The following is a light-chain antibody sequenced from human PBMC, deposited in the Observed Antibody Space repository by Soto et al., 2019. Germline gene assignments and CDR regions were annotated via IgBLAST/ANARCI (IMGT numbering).Light chain of an antibody. CDR3: QYGFT. Sequence: DIVMTQSPDSLAVSLGERATINCKSSQSVLYSSNNKNYLAWYQQKPGQHPKLLIYWASTRESGVPDRFSGSGSGTDFTLTISSLQADDVAVYYCQYGFTFGPGTKVDIK. J-gene: IGKJ3*01. CDR1: QSVLYSSNNKNY. CDR2: WAS. V-gene: IGKV4-1*01.